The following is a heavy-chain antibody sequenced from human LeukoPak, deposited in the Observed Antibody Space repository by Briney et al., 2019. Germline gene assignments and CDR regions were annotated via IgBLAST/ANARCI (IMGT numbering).Heavy chain of an antibody. CDR3: AVPYYYDSSGHPTGLDP. D-gene: IGHD3-22*01. CDR2: IIPIFGTA. V-gene: IGHV1-69*05. CDR1: GGTFSSYA. J-gene: IGHJ5*02. Sequence: SVKVSCKASGGTFSSYAISWVRQAPGQGLEWMGGIIPIFGTANYAQKFQGRVTITTDESTSTAYMELSSLRSEDTAVYYCAVPYYYDSSGHPTGLDPWGQGTLVTVSS.